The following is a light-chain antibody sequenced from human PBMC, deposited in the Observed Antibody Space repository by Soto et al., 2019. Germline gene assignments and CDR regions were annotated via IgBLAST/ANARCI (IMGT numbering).Light chain of an antibody. CDR3: HQYGSSSWT. Sequence: DIVLTQSPGTLSLSPGERATLSCMASESGSRNLAWYQQKPGQAPRLLIYGASSRATGISDRFSGSGSGTDFTLTIRSLEPEDFAVYYGHQYGSSSWTFGQGTKVDIK. J-gene: IGKJ1*01. CDR1: ESGSRN. CDR2: GAS. V-gene: IGKV3-20*01.